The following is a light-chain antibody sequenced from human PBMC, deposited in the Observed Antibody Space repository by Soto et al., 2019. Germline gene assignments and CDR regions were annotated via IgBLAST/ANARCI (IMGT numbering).Light chain of an antibody. CDR2: GAS. Sequence: EIVLTQSPGTLSLSPGERATLSCRASQSVTSNYLAWYQQKPGQAPRLLISGASSRAAGISDKFSGSGSGTDFTLTISRLEPEDFAVYFCHQYGTFPLTFGQGTRLEMK. V-gene: IGKV3-20*01. J-gene: IGKJ5*01. CDR1: QSVTSNY. CDR3: HQYGTFPLT.